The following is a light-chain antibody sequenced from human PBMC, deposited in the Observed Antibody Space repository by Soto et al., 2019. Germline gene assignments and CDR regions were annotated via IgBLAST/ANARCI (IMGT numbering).Light chain of an antibody. CDR1: QSLSSSY. V-gene: IGKV3-20*01. CDR3: QQQGT. Sequence: EIALTQFPGTLSLSPGEIATLSCRPSQSLSSSYLVWYQQKPGQAPRLLIYAASRRATGIPDRFSGSGSATEYTLTISRLEPEDSAVYYCQQQGTFGQGTKLEIK. CDR2: AAS. J-gene: IGKJ2*01.